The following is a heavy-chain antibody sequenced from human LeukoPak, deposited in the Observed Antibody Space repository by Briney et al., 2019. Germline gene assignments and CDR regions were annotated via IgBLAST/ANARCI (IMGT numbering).Heavy chain of an antibody. CDR1: GGTFSSYA. J-gene: IGHJ3*02. V-gene: IGHV1-69*06. Sequence: GSSLKVSSKASGGTFSSYAISWVRQAPGQGLEWMGGIIPIFGTANYAQKFQGRVTITADKSTSTAYMELSSLRSEDTAVYYCARDSGLRLDDDFDIWGQGTMVTVSS. D-gene: IGHD3-16*01. CDR3: ARDSGLRLDDDFDI. CDR2: IIPIFGTA.